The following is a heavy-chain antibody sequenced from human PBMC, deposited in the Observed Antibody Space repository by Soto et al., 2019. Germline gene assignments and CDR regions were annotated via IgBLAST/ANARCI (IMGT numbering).Heavy chain of an antibody. V-gene: IGHV3-74*01. D-gene: IGHD6-13*01. J-gene: IGHJ3*02. Sequence: EVQLVESGGGLVQPGGSLRLSCAASGFTFSSYWMHWVRQVPGKGLAWVARINSDGSRTSYADSVKGRFTISRDSAKNALYLQMNSLGADDTAVYYCAREGLDTAGFFDIWGHGTMVTVSS. CDR1: GFTFSSYW. CDR2: INSDGSRT. CDR3: AREGLDTAGFFDI.